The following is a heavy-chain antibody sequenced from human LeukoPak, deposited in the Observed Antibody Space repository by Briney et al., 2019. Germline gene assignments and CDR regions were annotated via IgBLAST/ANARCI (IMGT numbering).Heavy chain of an antibody. CDR2: ISGSGGST. CDR1: EFTFSSYA. CDR3: AKEAGSGYYAYYYYGMDV. V-gene: IGHV3-23*01. D-gene: IGHD3-3*01. J-gene: IGHJ6*02. Sequence: PGGSLRLSCAASEFTFSSYAMSWVRQAPGKGLEWVSAISGSGGSTYYADSVKGRFTISRDNSKNTLYLQMNSLRAEDTAVYYCAKEAGSGYYAYYYYGMDVWGQGTTVTVSS.